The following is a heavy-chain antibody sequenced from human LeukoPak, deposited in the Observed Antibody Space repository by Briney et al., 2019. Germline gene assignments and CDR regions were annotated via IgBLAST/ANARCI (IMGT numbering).Heavy chain of an antibody. CDR3: ARGGGYSSSWPHFDY. CDR2: ISSSSSYI. D-gene: IGHD6-13*01. CDR1: GFTFSSYS. V-gene: IGHV3-21*01. Sequence: GGSLRLSCAASGFTFSSYSMNWVRQAPGKGLEWVSSISSSSSYIYYADSVKRRFTISRDNAKNSLYLQMNSLRAEDTAVYYCARGGGYSSSWPHFDYWGQGTLVTVSS. J-gene: IGHJ4*02.